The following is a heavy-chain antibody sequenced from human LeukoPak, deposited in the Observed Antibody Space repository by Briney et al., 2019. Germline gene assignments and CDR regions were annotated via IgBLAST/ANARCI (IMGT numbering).Heavy chain of an antibody. CDR2: IIPILGIA. D-gene: IGHD3-10*01. J-gene: IGHJ6*02. Sequence: ASVKVSCKASGGTFSSYAISWVRQAPGQGLEWMGRIIPILGIANYAQKFQGRVTITADKSTSTAYMELSSLRSEDTAVYYCARVEITMVRGVTSYYYGMDVWGQGTTVTVSS. CDR3: ARVEITMVRGVTSYYYGMDV. CDR1: GGTFSSYA. V-gene: IGHV1-69*04.